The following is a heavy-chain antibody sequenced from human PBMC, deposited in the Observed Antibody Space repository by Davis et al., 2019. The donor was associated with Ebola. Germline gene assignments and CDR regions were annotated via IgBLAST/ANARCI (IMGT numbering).Heavy chain of an antibody. CDR3: ARSPAIAVAGYYFDY. CDR1: GYTFTSYG. CDR2: ISAYNGNT. J-gene: IGHJ4*02. Sequence: ASVKVSCKASGYTFTSYGISWVRQAPGQGLEWMGWISAYNGNTNYAQKLQGRVTITRDTSASTAYMELSRLRSDDTAVYYCARSPAIAVAGYYFDYWGQGTLVTVSS. V-gene: IGHV1-18*01. D-gene: IGHD6-19*01.